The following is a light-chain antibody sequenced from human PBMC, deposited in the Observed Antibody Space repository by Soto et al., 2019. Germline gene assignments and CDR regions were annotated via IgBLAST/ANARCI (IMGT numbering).Light chain of an antibody. CDR2: ANN. CDR3: APWDDSLNGPV. CDR1: DSNIGSNT. V-gene: IGLV1-44*01. Sequence: QPVLTQPSSASGTPGQRVTISCSGSDSNIGSNTVNWYQQLPGAAPRLLIYANNQRPSGVPDRFSGSKSGTSASLAISGLQSDDEATYYCAPWDDSLNGPVFGGGTKVTVL. J-gene: IGLJ3*02.